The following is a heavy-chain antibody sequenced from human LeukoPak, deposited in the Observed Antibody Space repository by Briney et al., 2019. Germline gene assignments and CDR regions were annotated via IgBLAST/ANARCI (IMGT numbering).Heavy chain of an antibody. Sequence: PSETLSLTCTVSGGSISSYYWNWIRQPPGKGLEWIGYIYHSGSTNYNPSLKSRVTILVDTSKNQFSLKLSSVTAADTAVYYCVRIRGWKIIDYWGQGTLVTVSS. CDR3: VRIRGWKIIDY. CDR1: GGSISSYY. CDR2: IYHSGST. V-gene: IGHV4-59*01. D-gene: IGHD1-1*01. J-gene: IGHJ4*02.